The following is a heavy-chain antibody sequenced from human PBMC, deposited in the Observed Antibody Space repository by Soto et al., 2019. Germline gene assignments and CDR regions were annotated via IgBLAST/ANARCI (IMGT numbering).Heavy chain of an antibody. Sequence: ASVKVSCKASGYTFTSYYMHWVRQAPGQGLEWMGIINPSGGSTSYAQKFQGRVTMTRDTSTSTVYMELSSLRSEDTAVYYCARAREVVRGVIIDYYRYGMAVWGQGTTDTVSS. D-gene: IGHD3-10*01. CDR1: GYTFTSYY. CDR3: ARAREVVRGVIIDYYRYGMAV. CDR2: INPSGGST. J-gene: IGHJ6*02. V-gene: IGHV1-46*01.